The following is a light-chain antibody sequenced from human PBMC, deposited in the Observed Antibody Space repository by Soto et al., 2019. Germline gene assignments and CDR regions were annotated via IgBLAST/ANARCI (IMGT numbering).Light chain of an antibody. CDR2: DAS. Sequence: AIQLTQSPSSLSASVGDRVTMTCRASQGISSALVWYQQKPGKAPQLLIYDASTLESGVPSRFSGSGYGTDFTLTISSLQPEDFATYYCQQFDSNPLTFGGGTKVDIK. CDR3: QQFDSNPLT. J-gene: IGKJ4*01. CDR1: QGISSA. V-gene: IGKV1-13*02.